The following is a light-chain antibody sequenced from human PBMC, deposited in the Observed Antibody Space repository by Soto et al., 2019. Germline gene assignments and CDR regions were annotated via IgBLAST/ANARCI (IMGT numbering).Light chain of an antibody. CDR2: KAS. CDR1: QSISSW. Sequence: DIQMTQSPSTLSASVGDRVTITGRASQSISSWLARYQQKPRKAPKLQIDKASRLESGVPSRFSGSGSGTECTLTISSLRPDHFATYSCQHYNSYSRSWTFGQGTKLEIK. V-gene: IGKV1-5*03. CDR3: QHYNSYSRSWT. J-gene: IGKJ1*01.